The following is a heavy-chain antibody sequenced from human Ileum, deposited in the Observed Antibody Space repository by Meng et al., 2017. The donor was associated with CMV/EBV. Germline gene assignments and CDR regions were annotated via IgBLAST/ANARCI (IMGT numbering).Heavy chain of an antibody. J-gene: IGHJ5*02. CDR3: ARRVREVRERSWENWLTP. Sequence: QGRLQESGPGVVRPSETLSLSFPVSGGFISTYCWNWMRQAAGKRLEWIGRICCTGTFQYNPPFKSRLTLSLDTSKSQFSLRLTSVTAADTAVYFCARRVREVRERSWENWLTPWGQGILVTVSS. V-gene: IGHV4-4*07. D-gene: IGHD3-10*01. CDR1: GGFISTYC. CDR2: ICCTGTF.